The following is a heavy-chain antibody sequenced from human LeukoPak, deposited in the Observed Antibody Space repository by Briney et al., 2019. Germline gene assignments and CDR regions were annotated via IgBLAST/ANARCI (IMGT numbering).Heavy chain of an antibody. J-gene: IGHJ4*02. V-gene: IGHV3-23*01. Sequence: PGGSLRLSCSASGFILGDYVMKWVRQAPGKGLEWVSGISGSGDRRYYAGSVKGRFTISRDNSKNMVYLHMDGLRAEDSALYYCAKVAPIVAPLGWGQGTLVTVSS. CDR1: GFILGDYV. CDR2: ISGSGDRR. D-gene: IGHD5-12*01. CDR3: AKVAPIVAPLG.